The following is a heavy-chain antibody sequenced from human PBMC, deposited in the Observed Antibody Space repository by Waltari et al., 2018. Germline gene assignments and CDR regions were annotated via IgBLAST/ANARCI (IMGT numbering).Heavy chain of an antibody. J-gene: IGHJ3*02. CDR1: GFTFSSYD. V-gene: IGHV3-33*01. CDR3: ARGGRVGATGAFYI. Sequence: QVQLVESGGGVVQPGRSLRLSCAASGFTFSSYDIHWVRQVPGRGLEWVAVIGNDGTRKHYGNSVKGRFTISRDNSKNTMYMQMKSLRAEDTAVYYCARGGRVGATGAFYIWGQGTMVTVSS. CDR2: IGNDGTRK. D-gene: IGHD1-26*01.